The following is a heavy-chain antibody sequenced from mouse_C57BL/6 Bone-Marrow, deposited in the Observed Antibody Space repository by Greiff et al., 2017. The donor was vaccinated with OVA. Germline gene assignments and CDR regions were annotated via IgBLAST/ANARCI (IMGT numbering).Heavy chain of an antibody. J-gene: IGHJ2*01. CDR2: ISYDGSN. CDR3: ARRAWLLRDYLDY. V-gene: IGHV3-6*01. CDR1: GYSITSGYY. Sequence: EVKLMESGPGLVKPSQSLSLTCSVTGYSITSGYYWNWIRQFPGNKLEWMGYISYDGSNNYNPSLKNRISITRDTSKNQFFLKLNSVTTEDTATYYCARRAWLLRDYLDYWGQGTTLTVSS. D-gene: IGHD2-3*01.